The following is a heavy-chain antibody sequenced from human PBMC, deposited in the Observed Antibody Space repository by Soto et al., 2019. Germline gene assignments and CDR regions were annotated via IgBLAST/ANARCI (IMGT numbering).Heavy chain of an antibody. CDR2: VYPGDSDT. Sequence: GESLKISCKASGYSFSTYWIGWVRQLPGKGLEWMGIVYPGDSDTRYSPSFQGQVTISADKSISTAYLQWSSLKASDTAMYYCARLIKDSNRWCFGYWGQGTLVTVSS. J-gene: IGHJ4*02. V-gene: IGHV5-51*01. D-gene: IGHD6-13*01. CDR1: GYSFSTYW. CDR3: ARLIKDSNRWCFGY.